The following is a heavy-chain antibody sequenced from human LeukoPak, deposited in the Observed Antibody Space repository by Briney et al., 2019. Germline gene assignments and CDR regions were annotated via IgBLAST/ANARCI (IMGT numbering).Heavy chain of an antibody. J-gene: IGHJ4*02. V-gene: IGHV1-8*02. D-gene: IGHD2-2*02. CDR3: ARGTDTRGLFDY. CDR1: GGTFSSYA. CDR2: MNPNSGNT. Sequence: ASVKVSCKASGGTFSSYAIGWVRQAPGQGLEWMGWMNPNSGNTGYAQKFQGRVTMTRNTSISTAYMELSSLRSEDTAVYYCARGTDTRGLFDYWGQGTLVTVSS.